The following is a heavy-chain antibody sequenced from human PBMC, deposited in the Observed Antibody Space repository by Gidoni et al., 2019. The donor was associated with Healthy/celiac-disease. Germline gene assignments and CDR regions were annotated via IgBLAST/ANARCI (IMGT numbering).Heavy chain of an antibody. V-gene: IGHV1-69*01. CDR3: ARGGYDSSGYWFYYYGMDV. J-gene: IGHJ6*02. D-gene: IGHD3-22*01. CDR2: IIPIFGTA. Sequence: FSSYAISWVRQAPGQGLEWMGGIIPIFGTANYAQKFQGRVTITADESTSTAYMELSSLRSEDTAVYYCARGGYDSSGYWFYYYGMDVWGQGTTVTVSS. CDR1: FSSYA.